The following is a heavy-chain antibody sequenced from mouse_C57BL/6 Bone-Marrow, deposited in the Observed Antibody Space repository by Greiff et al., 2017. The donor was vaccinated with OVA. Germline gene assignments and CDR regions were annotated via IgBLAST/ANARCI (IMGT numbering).Heavy chain of an antibody. CDR1: GYTFTDYY. V-gene: IGHV1-26*01. J-gene: IGHJ2*01. D-gene: IGHD2-4*01. CDR3: ARYDLDYFDY. Sequence: VQLQQSGPELVKPGASVKISCKASGYTFTDYYMNWVKQSHGKSLEWIGDINPNNGGTSYNQKFKGKATLTVDKSSSTAYMELRSLTSEDSAVYYCARYDLDYFDYWGQGTTLTVSS. CDR2: INPNNGGT.